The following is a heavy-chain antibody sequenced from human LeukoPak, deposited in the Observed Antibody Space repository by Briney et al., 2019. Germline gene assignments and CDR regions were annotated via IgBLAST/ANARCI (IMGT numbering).Heavy chain of an antibody. V-gene: IGHV4-61*08. CDR1: GGSISSGGYY. D-gene: IGHD5-24*01. Sequence: SQTLSLTCTVSGGSISSGGYYWSWIREPPWNGLDWIGCMYYCGSTNYNPSLKSRVTISIDTSKNQCSLKLSSVAAADTALYYCGRGRDGYKRFDYWGQGTLVTVAS. CDR3: GRGRDGYKRFDY. J-gene: IGHJ4*02. CDR2: MYYCGST.